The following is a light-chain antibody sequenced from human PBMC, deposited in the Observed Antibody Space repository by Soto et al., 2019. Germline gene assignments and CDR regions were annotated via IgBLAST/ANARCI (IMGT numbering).Light chain of an antibody. CDR2: DTS. V-gene: IGKV3-11*01. J-gene: IGKJ4*01. CDR3: QQRFIWPPI. Sequence: EIGLTQSPATLSLSPGDRATLSCRASQSVSRYLAWYQQKPGQAPRLLIHDTSTRATGVPDTFSGSGSGTEFTLTISSLEPEDSAMYYCQQRFIWPPIFGGETHVEIK. CDR1: QSVSRY.